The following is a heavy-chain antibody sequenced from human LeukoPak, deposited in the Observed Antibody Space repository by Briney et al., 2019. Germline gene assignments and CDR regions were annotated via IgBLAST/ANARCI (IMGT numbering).Heavy chain of an antibody. CDR1: GLSFSTYS. Sequence: TGGSLRLSCAASGLSFSTYSMNWVRQAPGKGLEWVSSISSSSSTIYYADSVKGRFTISRDNAKNSLYLQMNSLRAEDTAVYYCARDPNDSGSYYTSYVWVYMDVWGKGTTVTVSS. CDR3: ARDPNDSGSYYTSYVWVYMDV. J-gene: IGHJ6*03. V-gene: IGHV3-48*01. CDR2: ISSSSSTI. D-gene: IGHD1-26*01.